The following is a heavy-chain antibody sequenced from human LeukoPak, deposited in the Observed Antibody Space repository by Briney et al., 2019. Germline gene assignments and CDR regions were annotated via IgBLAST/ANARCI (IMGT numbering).Heavy chain of an antibody. CDR3: AKDTGYDSSLGSAFDI. CDR2: ISWNSGSI. Sequence: GGSLRLSCAASGFTFDDYAMHWVRQAPGKGLEWVSGISWNSGSIGYADSVKGRFTISRDNAKNSLYLQMNSLRAEDTALYYCAKDTGYDSSLGSAFDIWGQGTMVTVSS. CDR1: GFTFDDYA. V-gene: IGHV3-9*01. D-gene: IGHD3-22*01. J-gene: IGHJ3*02.